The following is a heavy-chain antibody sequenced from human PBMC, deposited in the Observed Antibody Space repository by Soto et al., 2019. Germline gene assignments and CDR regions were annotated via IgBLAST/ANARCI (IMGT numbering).Heavy chain of an antibody. CDR2: IYYSGST. CDR1: GGSISSYY. J-gene: IGHJ5*02. CDR3: ARLYSGGSLNWFDP. V-gene: IGHV4-59*08. D-gene: IGHD2-15*01. Sequence: QVQLQESGPGLVKPSETLSLTCTVSGGSISSYYWSWIRQPPGKGLEWIGYIYYSGSTNYNPSLKSRVTISVDTSKNQFSLKLSSVTAADTAVYYCARLYSGGSLNWFDPWGQGTLVTVSS.